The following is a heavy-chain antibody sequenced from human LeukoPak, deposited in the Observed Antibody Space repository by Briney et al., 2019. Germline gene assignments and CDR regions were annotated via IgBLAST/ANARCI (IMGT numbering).Heavy chain of an antibody. V-gene: IGHV1-18*01. CDR2: ISAYNGNT. Sequence: ASVKVSCKASGYTFTNYGISWVRQAPGQGLEWMGGISAYNGNTNYAQKLQGRVTMTTDTSTSTDYMELRSLRADDTAVYYCARGDYGDYVIDYWGQGTLVTVSS. J-gene: IGHJ4*02. CDR1: GYTFTNYG. D-gene: IGHD4-17*01. CDR3: ARGDYGDYVIDY.